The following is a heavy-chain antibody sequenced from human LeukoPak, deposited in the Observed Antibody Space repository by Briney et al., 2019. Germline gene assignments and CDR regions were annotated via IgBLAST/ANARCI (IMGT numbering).Heavy chain of an antibody. J-gene: IGHJ6*02. V-gene: IGHV1-69*04. CDR3: ARDAPRNGMDV. CDR2: IIPIVGIA. Sequence: ASVKVSCKASGCTFSSYAISWVRQAPGQGLEWMGRIIPIVGIANYAQKFQGRVTITADKSTSTAYMELSSLRSEDTAVYYCARDAPRNGMDVWGQGTTVTVSS. CDR1: GCTFSSYA.